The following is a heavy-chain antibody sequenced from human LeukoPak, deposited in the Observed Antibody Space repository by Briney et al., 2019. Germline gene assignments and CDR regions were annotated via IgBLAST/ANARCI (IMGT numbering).Heavy chain of an antibody. CDR3: ARDLKRGYSSGRYSWGTGSSNDY. J-gene: IGHJ4*02. CDR1: GYTFTSYG. Sequence: ASVKVSCKASGYTFTSYGISWVRQAPGQGLEWTGWISAYNGNTNYAQKLQGRVTMTTDTSTSTAYMELRSLRSDDTAVYYCARDLKRGYSSGRYSWGTGSSNDYWGQGTLVTVSS. V-gene: IGHV1-18*01. CDR2: ISAYNGNT. D-gene: IGHD6-19*01.